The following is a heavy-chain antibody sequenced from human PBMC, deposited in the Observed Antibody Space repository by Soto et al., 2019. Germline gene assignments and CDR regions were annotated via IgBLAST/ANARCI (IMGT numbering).Heavy chain of an antibody. CDR3: ARDSGGIVVVADYYYYYMDV. V-gene: IGHV3-21*01. J-gene: IGHJ6*03. D-gene: IGHD2-15*01. CDR1: GFTFSSYS. Sequence: GGSLRLSCAASGFTFSSYSMNWVRQAPGKGLEWVSSISSSSSYIYYADSVKGRFTISRDNAKNSLYLQMNSLRAEDTAVYYCARDSGGIVVVADYYYYYMDVWGKGTTVTVSS. CDR2: ISSSSSYI.